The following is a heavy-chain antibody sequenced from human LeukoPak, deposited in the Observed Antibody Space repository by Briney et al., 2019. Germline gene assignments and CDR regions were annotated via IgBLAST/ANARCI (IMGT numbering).Heavy chain of an antibody. CDR1: GYTFTGYY. Sequence: ASVKVSCKASGYTFTGYYMHWVRQAPGQGLEWMGWINPNSGGTNYAQKFQGRVTMTRDTSISTAYMELSRLRSDDTAVYYCARNTPKITMVRGVRIDYWGQGTLVTVSS. CDR3: ARNTPKITMVRGVRIDY. V-gene: IGHV1-2*02. D-gene: IGHD3-10*01. CDR2: INPNSGGT. J-gene: IGHJ4*02.